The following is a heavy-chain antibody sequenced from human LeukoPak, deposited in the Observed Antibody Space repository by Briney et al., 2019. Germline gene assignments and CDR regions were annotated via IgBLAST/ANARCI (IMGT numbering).Heavy chain of an antibody. Sequence: GGSLRLSCAASGFTFNFYAMNWVRQAPGKGLEWVSHISTRDNPSYTDSAKGRFTISRDNAKNSLYLQMDNLRAEDTAVYYCARSPRYYDSSGYTYYFDYWGQGTLVTVSS. D-gene: IGHD3-22*01. J-gene: IGHJ4*02. V-gene: IGHV3-48*01. CDR3: ARSPRYYDSSGYTYYFDY. CDR1: GFTFNFYA. CDR2: ISTRDNP.